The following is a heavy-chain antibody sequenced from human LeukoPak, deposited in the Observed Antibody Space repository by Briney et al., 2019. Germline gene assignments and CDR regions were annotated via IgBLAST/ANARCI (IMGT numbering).Heavy chain of an antibody. J-gene: IGHJ4*02. CDR1: GFTFDDYG. Sequence: GGSLRLSCAASGFTFDDYGMTWVRQAPGKGLEWVSGINWNGGSTGYADSVKGRFTISRDDAKNSLYLQMNSLRPEDTAVYYCAREKDSGYDPFDYWGQGTLVTVSS. CDR3: AREKDSGYDPFDY. D-gene: IGHD5-12*01. CDR2: INWNGGST. V-gene: IGHV3-20*04.